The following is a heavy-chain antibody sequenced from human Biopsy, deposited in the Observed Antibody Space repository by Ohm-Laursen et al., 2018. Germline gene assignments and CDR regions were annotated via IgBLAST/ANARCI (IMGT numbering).Heavy chain of an antibody. CDR1: GGSISSFY. CDR3: ARRGSGGRSFDH. CDR2: ISDSGST. Sequence: SETLSLTCPASGGSISSFYWTWIRQPPGKGPEWIGDISDSGSTNYKPSLKSRVIISVDTSKNQFSLNLSSVTAADTAVYYCARRGSGGRSFDHWGQGTLVTVSS. V-gene: IGHV4-59*08. J-gene: IGHJ4*02. D-gene: IGHD2-15*01.